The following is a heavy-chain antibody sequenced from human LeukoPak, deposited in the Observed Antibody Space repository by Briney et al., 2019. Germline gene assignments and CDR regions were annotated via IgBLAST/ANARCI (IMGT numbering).Heavy chain of an antibody. D-gene: IGHD3-3*01. CDR3: ARSLNYDFWSGYQNYSYYYMDV. Sequence: SETLSLTCTVSGGSISSHYWSWIRQPPGKGLEWIGYIYYSGSTNYNPSLKSRVTISVDTSKNQFSLKLSSVTAADTAVYYCARSLNYDFWSGYQNYSYYYMDVWGKGTTVTVSS. CDR2: IYYSGST. J-gene: IGHJ6*03. V-gene: IGHV4-59*11. CDR1: GGSISSHY.